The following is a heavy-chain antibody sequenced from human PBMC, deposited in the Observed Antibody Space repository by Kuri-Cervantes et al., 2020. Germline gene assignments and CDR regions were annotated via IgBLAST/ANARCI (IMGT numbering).Heavy chain of an antibody. V-gene: IGHV3-30-3*01. CDR3: ARWSGEFIDY. J-gene: IGHJ4*02. CDR1: GFTLSSYA. CDR2: ISYDGSNK. D-gene: IGHD3-10*01. Sequence: GESLKISCAASGFTLSSYAMHWVRQAPGKGLEWVAVISYDGSNKYYADSVKGRFTISRDNSKNTLYLQMNSLRAEDTAVYYCARWSGEFIDYWGQGTLVTVSS.